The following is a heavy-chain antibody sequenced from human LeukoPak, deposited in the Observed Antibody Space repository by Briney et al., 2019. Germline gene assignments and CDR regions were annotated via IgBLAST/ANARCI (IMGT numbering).Heavy chain of an antibody. D-gene: IGHD1-26*01. J-gene: IGHJ3*02. CDR3: ARTFSGGSTRRAFDI. CDR1: GGSFTDYY. Sequence: SETLSLTCAVYGGSFTDYYWSWIRQPPGKGLEWIGEINHSGSTNYNPSLKSRVTISIDTSKNQFSLKLSSMTAADTALYYCARTFSGGSTRRAFDIWGQGTMVTVSS. CDR2: INHSGST. V-gene: IGHV4-34*01.